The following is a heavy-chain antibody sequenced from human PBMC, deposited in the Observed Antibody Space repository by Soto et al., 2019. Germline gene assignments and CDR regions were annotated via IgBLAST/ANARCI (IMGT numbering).Heavy chain of an antibody. CDR3: ARGGVDYYDSSGYYFSPYYFDY. CDR2: IYHSGST. D-gene: IGHD3-22*01. V-gene: IGHV4-30-2*01. Sequence: PSETRCLTCAVSGGSISRGGYSGSWIRQPPGKGLEWIGYIYHSGSTYYNPSLKSRVTISVDRSKNQFSLKLSSVTAADTAVYYCARGGVDYYDSSGYYFSPYYFDYWGQGTLVTVSS. CDR1: GGSISRGGYS. J-gene: IGHJ4*02.